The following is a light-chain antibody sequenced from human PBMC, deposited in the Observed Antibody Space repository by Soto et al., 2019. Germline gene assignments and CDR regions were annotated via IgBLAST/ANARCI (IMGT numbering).Light chain of an antibody. CDR3: QQYDSSSVT. V-gene: IGKV3-20*01. CDR2: ATS. J-gene: IGKJ5*01. CDR1: HTVISTH. Sequence: IILTQSPGTLSLSPGEGATLSCNASHTVISTHLAWYQQKPGQAPRLLIYATSNRATGIPDRFSGSGSGRDFTLTIDRLEPEDFAVYYCQQYDSSSVTFGQGTRLEIK.